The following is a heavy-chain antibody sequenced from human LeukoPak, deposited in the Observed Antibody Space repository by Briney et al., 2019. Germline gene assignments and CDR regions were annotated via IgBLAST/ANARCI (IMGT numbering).Heavy chain of an antibody. Sequence: GGSLRLSCAASGFTFSTYAMSWVRQAPGKGLEWVSAISGSGGSTNYADSVKGRFTISRDNSKNTLSLQMNSLRVEDTAVYYWAKGGGDYDFWSAYFGMDVWGQGATVTVSS. CDR1: GFTFSTYA. V-gene: IGHV3-23*01. CDR2: ISGSGGST. CDR3: AKGGGDYDFWSAYFGMDV. D-gene: IGHD3-3*01. J-gene: IGHJ6*02.